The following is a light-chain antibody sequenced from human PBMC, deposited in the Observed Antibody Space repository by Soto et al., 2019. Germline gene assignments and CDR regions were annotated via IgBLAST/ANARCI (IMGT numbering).Light chain of an antibody. J-gene: IGKJ5*01. Sequence: EIVMTQSPPTLSVSPGERATLSVGAAESVGSKLAWYQQRPGQAPRLLIYDASNRATGIPARFSGSGSGTDFTLTIGSLEPEDFAVYYCQQRSNWPPITFGQGTRLEIK. CDR3: QQRSNWPPIT. CDR2: DAS. CDR1: ESVGSK. V-gene: IGKV3-11*01.